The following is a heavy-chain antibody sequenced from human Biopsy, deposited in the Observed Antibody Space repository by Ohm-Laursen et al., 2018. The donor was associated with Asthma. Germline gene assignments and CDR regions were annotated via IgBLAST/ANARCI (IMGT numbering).Heavy chain of an antibody. V-gene: IGHV4-31*11. D-gene: IGHD3-22*01. CDR1: GDSITSGGCC. CDR2: IHHSGTS. Sequence: TLSLTCAVSGDSITSGGCCWNWIRQHPGKGLEWIGYIHHSGTSYFNPSLKSRVSFSRDTSKNQFSLRLSSVTAAGTAMYYCARIPRRSGSYFVDYWGRGTLVTVSS. CDR3: ARIPRRSGSYFVDY. J-gene: IGHJ4*02.